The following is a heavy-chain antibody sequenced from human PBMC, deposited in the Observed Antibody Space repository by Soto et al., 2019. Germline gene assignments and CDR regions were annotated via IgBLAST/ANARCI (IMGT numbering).Heavy chain of an antibody. CDR2: IIPIFGTA. Sequence: SVKVSCKASGGTFSSYAISWVRQAPGQGLEWMGGIIPIFGTANHAQKFQGRVTITADESTSTAYMELSSLRSEDTAVYYCARSGPTSPYYYYGMDVWGQGTTVTVSS. CDR3: ARSGPTSPYYYYGMDV. CDR1: GGTFSSYA. D-gene: IGHD6-6*01. J-gene: IGHJ6*02. V-gene: IGHV1-69*13.